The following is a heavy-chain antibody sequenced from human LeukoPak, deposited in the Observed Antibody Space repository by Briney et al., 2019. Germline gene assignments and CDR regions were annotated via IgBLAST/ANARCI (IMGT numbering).Heavy chain of an antibody. D-gene: IGHD6-13*01. V-gene: IGHV3-66*01. CDR2: IYSGGST. CDR3: ARGLAAAGWFDP. Sequence: GGSLRLSCAASGFTVRSNSMSWVRQAPGKGLEWVSVIYSGGSTDYADSVKGRFTISRDNSKNTLSLQMNSLRAEDTAVYYCARGLAAAGWFDPWGQGTLVTVSS. J-gene: IGHJ5*02. CDR1: GFTVRSNS.